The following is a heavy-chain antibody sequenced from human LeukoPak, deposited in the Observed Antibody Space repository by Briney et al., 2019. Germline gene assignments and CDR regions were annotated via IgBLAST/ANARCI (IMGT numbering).Heavy chain of an antibody. CDR2: INSDGSGT. CDR1: GFTFNNYW. Sequence: GGSLRLSCAASGFTFNNYWMHWVRQAPGKGLVWVSRINSDGSGTVYADSVKGRFTISRDYAKNTLYLQMNNLRAEDTAVYYCARGRYYYMDVWGQGTTVTVSS. V-gene: IGHV3-74*01. J-gene: IGHJ6*02. CDR3: ARGRYYYMDV.